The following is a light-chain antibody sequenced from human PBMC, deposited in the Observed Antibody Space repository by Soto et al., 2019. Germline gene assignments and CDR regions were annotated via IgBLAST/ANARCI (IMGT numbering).Light chain of an antibody. CDR2: TNN. V-gene: IGLV1-44*01. CDR1: SSNIGSNT. CDR3: AAWDDSLNGRV. Sequence: QSVLTQPPSASGTPGQTVTISCSGSSSNIGSNTANWYQQLPGTAPKLLIYTNNQRPSGVPDRFSGSKSGTSASLAISGLQSEDEADYYCAAWDDSLNGRVFGGGTKVTVL. J-gene: IGLJ3*02.